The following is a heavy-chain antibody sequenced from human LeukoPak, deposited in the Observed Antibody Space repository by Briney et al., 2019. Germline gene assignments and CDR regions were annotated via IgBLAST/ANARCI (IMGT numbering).Heavy chain of an antibody. Sequence: GGSLRLSCAASGFTFSSYAMSWVRQAPGKGLEWGSAISGSGGSTYYADSVKGRFTISRDNSKNTLYLQMNSLRAEDTAVYYCAKSEDIVGATYFDYWGQGTLVTVSS. V-gene: IGHV3-23*01. J-gene: IGHJ4*02. CDR1: GFTFSSYA. CDR3: AKSEDIVGATYFDY. CDR2: ISGSGGST. D-gene: IGHD1-26*01.